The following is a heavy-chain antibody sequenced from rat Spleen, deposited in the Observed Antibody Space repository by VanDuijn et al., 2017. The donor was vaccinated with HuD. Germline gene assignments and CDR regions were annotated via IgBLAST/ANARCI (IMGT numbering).Heavy chain of an antibody. Sequence: EVQLVESGGGLVQPGRSLKLSCVASGFTFNNYWMTWIRQAPGKGLEWVASITNTGGGNTYYRDSVKGRFTISRDNAKSTLYLQMDSLRSEDTATYYCVREDLGINYWGQGVMVTVSS. D-gene: IGHD1-9*01. CDR3: VREDLGINY. CDR2: ITNTGGGNT. V-gene: IGHV5-31*01. CDR1: GFTFNNYW. J-gene: IGHJ2*01.